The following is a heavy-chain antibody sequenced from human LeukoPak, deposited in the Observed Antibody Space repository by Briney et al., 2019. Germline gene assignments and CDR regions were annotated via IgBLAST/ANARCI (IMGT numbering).Heavy chain of an antibody. CDR1: GYTFTSYG. V-gene: IGHV1-18*01. D-gene: IGHD3-22*01. CDR2: ISAYNGNT. J-gene: IGHJ4*02. CDR3: ARWAWGIVVVPGDY. Sequence: GASAKVSCKASGYTFTSYGISWVRQAPGQGLEWMGWISAYNGNTNYAQKLQGRVTMTTDTSTSTAYMELRSLRSDDTAVYYCARWAWGIVVVPGDYWGQGTLVTVSS.